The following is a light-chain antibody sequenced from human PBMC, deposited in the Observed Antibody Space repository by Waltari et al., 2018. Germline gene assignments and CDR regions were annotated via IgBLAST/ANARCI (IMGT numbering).Light chain of an antibody. V-gene: IGKV3-15*01. CDR3: QQYKNWPWT. CDR2: GAS. Sequence: EIVMTQSPATLSVSPGEIATLSCRASQSVSSNLAWYQQKPGLAPRLLIHGASTRASDIPARFSGSGSGTELTLTISNMQSEDFAVYYCQQYKNWPWTFGQGTKVEI. J-gene: IGKJ1*01. CDR1: QSVSSN.